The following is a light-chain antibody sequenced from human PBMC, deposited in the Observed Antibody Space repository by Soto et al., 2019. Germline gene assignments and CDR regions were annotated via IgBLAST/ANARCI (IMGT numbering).Light chain of an antibody. Sequence: EVVMTQSPASLSASPGERVTLSCRASQNIRSSLAWYQQRPGQAPRLLIYDASTRATGIPPRFSGGGSGTEFTLTISSLQSEDFAVYYCQQYNNWPTWTFGQGTKVDIK. V-gene: IGKV3-15*01. J-gene: IGKJ1*01. CDR1: QNIRSS. CDR2: DAS. CDR3: QQYNNWPTWT.